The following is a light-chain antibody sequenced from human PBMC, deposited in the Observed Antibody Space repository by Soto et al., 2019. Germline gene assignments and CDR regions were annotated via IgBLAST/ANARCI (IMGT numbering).Light chain of an antibody. CDR2: GAS. V-gene: IGKV3-20*01. CDR3: QQYNNWPPWT. Sequence: EIVLTQSPGTLSLSPGERATLSCRASQSVSSSYLAWYQQKPGQAPRLLIYGASSRATGIPDRFSGSGSGTDFTLTINRLEPEDFAVYYCQQYNNWPPWTFGQGTKVDI. CDR1: QSVSSSY. J-gene: IGKJ1*01.